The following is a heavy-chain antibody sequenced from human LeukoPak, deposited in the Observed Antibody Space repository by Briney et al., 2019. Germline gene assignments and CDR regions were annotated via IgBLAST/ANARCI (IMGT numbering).Heavy chain of an antibody. V-gene: IGHV1-2*02. CDR2: INPNSGGT. D-gene: IGHD6-13*01. CDR1: GYTFTGYY. CDR3: AVSSSWYLDAFDI. Sequence: ASAKVSCKASGYTFTGYYMHWVRQAPGQGLEWMGWINPNSGGTNYAQKFQGRVTMTRDTSISTAYMELSRLRSDDTAVYYCAVSSSWYLDAFDIWGQGTMVTVSS. J-gene: IGHJ3*02.